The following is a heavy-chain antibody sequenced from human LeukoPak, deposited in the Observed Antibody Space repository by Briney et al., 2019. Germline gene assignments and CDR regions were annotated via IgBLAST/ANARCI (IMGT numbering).Heavy chain of an antibody. Sequence: GGSLRLSCAASGFTFSTYAMSWVRQAPGKGLEWFSRIGGGGGGTYYADSVKGRFTISRDNSRNTVYLQMNSLRVEETAVYYCAKHGSLSFFDDWGQGTLVTVSS. D-gene: IGHD1-26*01. V-gene: IGHV3-23*01. CDR2: IGGGGGGT. CDR3: AKHGSLSFFDD. J-gene: IGHJ4*02. CDR1: GFTFSTYA.